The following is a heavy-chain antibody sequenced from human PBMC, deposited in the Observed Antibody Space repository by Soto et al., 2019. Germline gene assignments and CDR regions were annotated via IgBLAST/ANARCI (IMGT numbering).Heavy chain of an antibody. V-gene: IGHV1-69*06. CDR2: IIPMFGSP. Sequence: QVQLVQSGAEVKKAGSSVKVSCKTSGGTLSTNAISWVRQAPGQGLEWMGAIIPMFGSPKYAQKFQGRVTITADKPTSTIYMEMISLTSADTAVYYCARGGFVAGLYNALDAWGQGTTVAVSS. CDR3: ARGGFVAGLYNALDA. D-gene: IGHD6-19*01. J-gene: IGHJ6*02. CDR1: GGTLSTNA.